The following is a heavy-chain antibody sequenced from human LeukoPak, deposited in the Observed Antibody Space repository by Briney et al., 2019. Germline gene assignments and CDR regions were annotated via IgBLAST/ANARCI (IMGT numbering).Heavy chain of an antibody. CDR2: IKHSAST. Sequence: SETLSLTCAVYGGSFSGYYWSWIRQPPGKGLEWIGEIKHSASTNYNPSLKSRVTISVDTSKNQFSPKLSSVTAADTAVYYCAGRGQQWLVRIGYYYYMDVWGKGTTVTISS. J-gene: IGHJ6*03. CDR1: GGSFSGYY. CDR3: AGRGQQWLVRIGYYYYMDV. V-gene: IGHV4-34*01. D-gene: IGHD6-19*01.